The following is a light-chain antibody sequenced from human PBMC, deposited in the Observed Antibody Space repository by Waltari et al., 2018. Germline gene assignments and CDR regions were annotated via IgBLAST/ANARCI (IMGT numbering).Light chain of an antibody. V-gene: IGKV3-15*01. Sequence: EIVMMQSPGTLFASPGERVILSCRASQSVGSNLAWYQQKPGQAPRLLIYGASTRATDMPGTFSGSGAGTGFTLTISSLQSEDFALYCCQQYCNWPRTFGQGTKVEIK. CDR1: QSVGSN. CDR2: GAS. CDR3: QQYCNWPRT. J-gene: IGKJ1*01.